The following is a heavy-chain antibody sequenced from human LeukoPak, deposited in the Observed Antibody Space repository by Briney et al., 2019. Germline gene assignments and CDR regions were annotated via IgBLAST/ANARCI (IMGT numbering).Heavy chain of an antibody. D-gene: IGHD5-18*01. CDR3: ARDSYGFVDY. V-gene: IGHV4-34*01. Sequence: PSETLSLTCAVYGGSFSGYYWSWIRQPPGKGLEWIGEINHSGSTNYNPSLKSRVTISVDTSKNQFSLKLSPVTAADTAVYYCARDSYGFVDYWGQGTLVTVSS. J-gene: IGHJ4*02. CDR1: GGSFSGYY. CDR2: INHSGST.